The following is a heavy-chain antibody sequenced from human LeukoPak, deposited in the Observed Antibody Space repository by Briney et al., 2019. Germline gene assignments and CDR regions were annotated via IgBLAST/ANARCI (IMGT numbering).Heavy chain of an antibody. Sequence: SETLSLTCTVSGGSISSYYWSWIRQPPGKGLEWIGYIYYSGSTNYNPSLKSRVTISVDTSKNQFSLKLSSVTAADTAVYYCARVGYSYGLDYWGQGTLVTVSS. V-gene: IGHV4-59*01. J-gene: IGHJ4*02. CDR1: GGSISSYY. CDR2: IYYSGST. CDR3: ARVGYSYGLDY. D-gene: IGHD5-18*01.